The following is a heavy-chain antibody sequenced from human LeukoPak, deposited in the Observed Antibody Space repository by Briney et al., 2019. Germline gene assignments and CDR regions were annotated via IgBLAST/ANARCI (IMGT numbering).Heavy chain of an antibody. CDR2: MYHSGST. V-gene: IGHV4-38-2*01. D-gene: IGHD1-1*01. Sequence: PSETLSLTCAVSGYSISNGHYWGWIRQPPGKGLEWIGSMYHSGSTYFNPSLKSRVTISVDTSKNQFSLTLSSVTAADTAVYFCARVSGSGTALDAFDIWGQGTMVIVSS. J-gene: IGHJ3*02. CDR1: GYSISNGHY. CDR3: ARVSGSGTALDAFDI.